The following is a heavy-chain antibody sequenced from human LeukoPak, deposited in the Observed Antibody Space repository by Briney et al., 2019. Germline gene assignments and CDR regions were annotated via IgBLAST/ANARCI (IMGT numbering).Heavy chain of an antibody. Sequence: SETLSLTCSVSGESIKSTSNYWAWVRPPPGKGLEWLGHIYYSTNTYYNSSLKSRVTISDDTSKNQVSLSLRSVTAADTALYFCVRRVAGTFYFDKWGEGSLVSVSS. D-gene: IGHD6-19*01. J-gene: IGHJ4*02. CDR3: VRRVAGTFYFDK. V-gene: IGHV4-39*01. CDR1: GESIKSTSNY. CDR2: IYYSTNT.